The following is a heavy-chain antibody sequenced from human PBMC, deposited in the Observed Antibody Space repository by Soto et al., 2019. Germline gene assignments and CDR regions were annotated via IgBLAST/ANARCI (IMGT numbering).Heavy chain of an antibody. D-gene: IGHD3-3*01. CDR1: GFTFSGSA. Sequence: GGSLRLSCAASGFTFSGSAMHWVRQASGKGLEWVGRIRSKANSYATAYAASVKGRFTISRDDSKNTAYLQMNSLKTEDTAVYYCTRGDFWSGPDYYYYGMDVWGQGTTVTVSS. CDR3: TRGDFWSGPDYYYYGMDV. CDR2: IRSKANSYAT. V-gene: IGHV3-73*01. J-gene: IGHJ6*02.